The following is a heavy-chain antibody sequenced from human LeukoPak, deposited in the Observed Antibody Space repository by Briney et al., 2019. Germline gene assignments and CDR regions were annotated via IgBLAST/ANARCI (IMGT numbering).Heavy chain of an antibody. CDR2: IYPGDSDT. J-gene: IGHJ5*02. V-gene: IGHV5-51*01. D-gene: IGHD2-2*01. Sequence: GESLKISCKGSGYNFTSYWIGWVRQMPGKGLEWMGIIYPGDSDTRYSPSFQGQVTISADKSISTAYLQWSSLKASGTAMYYCAISNARNWFDPLGQGTLVTVSS. CDR3: AISNARNWFDP. CDR1: GYNFTSYW.